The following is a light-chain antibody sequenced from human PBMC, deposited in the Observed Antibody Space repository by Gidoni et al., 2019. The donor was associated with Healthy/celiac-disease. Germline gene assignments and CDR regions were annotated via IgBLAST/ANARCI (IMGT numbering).Light chain of an antibody. CDR1: QNISNY. CDR2: DAS. CDR3: QQYGNCLLT. J-gene: IGKJ4*01. Sequence: DIEMTQSPASLSSSAGERATITCQASQNISNYLTWYQQKPGKAPRLLIYDASNWDTGVPARFSGSGSGTDFTFTISSLQPEDIAIYYCQQYGNCLLTFGRGTKVEIK. V-gene: IGKV1-33*01.